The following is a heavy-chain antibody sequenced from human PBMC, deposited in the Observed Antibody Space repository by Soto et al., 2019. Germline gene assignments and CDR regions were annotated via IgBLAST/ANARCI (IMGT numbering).Heavy chain of an antibody. Sequence: QVQLVQSGAEVKKPGSSVKVSCKASGGTFSSYAISWVRQAPGQGLEWMGGIIPIFGTANYAQKFQGRVTITADESTSTAYMELISLRSEDTAVYYCARGNNGGSCYSCLWFDPWGQGTLVTVSS. CDR2: IIPIFGTA. J-gene: IGHJ5*02. V-gene: IGHV1-69*01. D-gene: IGHD2-15*01. CDR1: GGTFSSYA. CDR3: ARGNNGGSCYSCLWFDP.